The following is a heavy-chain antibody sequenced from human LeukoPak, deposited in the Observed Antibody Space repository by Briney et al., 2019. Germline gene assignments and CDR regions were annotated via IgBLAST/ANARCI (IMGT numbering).Heavy chain of an antibody. J-gene: IGHJ4*02. CDR2: IFYSGST. D-gene: IGHD5-18*01. V-gene: IGHV4-59*08. CDR1: GGSISSYY. CDR3: ASGYSYGRLYYFDY. Sequence: SETLSLTCTVSGGSISSYYWSWIRQPPGKGLEWIGYIFYSGSTNYNPSLKSRVTISVDTSKNQFSLTLTSVTATDTAVYYCASGYSYGRLYYFDYWGQGTLVTVSS.